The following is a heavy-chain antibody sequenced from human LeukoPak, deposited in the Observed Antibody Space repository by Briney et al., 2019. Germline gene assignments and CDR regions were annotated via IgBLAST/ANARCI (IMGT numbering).Heavy chain of an antibody. CDR1: GLSFSNCV. Sequence: PGGSLRLSCTTSGLSFSNCVMTWVRQSPGKGLEWGSSISPSGGSTFYADSVRGRFTISRDNSKNTVYLQMRSLGADDTAAYYCAGGYSDDDFFNSWGQGTLVTVSS. J-gene: IGHJ4*02. CDR3: AGGYSDDDFFNS. D-gene: IGHD5-12*01. CDR2: ISPSGGST. V-gene: IGHV3-23*01.